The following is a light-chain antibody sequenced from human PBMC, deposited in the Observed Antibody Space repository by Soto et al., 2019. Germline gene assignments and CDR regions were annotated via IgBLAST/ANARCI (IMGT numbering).Light chain of an antibody. Sequence: EIVLTQSPVALSLSTRERANLSCRASQRISSHLAWYQQKPGRAPRLLIYDASNRATGIPAKFSGSGSETDFTLTISSLEPEDFAVYYCQQRNSWPFTFGEGTKVDIK. CDR3: QQRNSWPFT. CDR2: DAS. V-gene: IGKV3-11*01. CDR1: QRISSH. J-gene: IGKJ4*01.